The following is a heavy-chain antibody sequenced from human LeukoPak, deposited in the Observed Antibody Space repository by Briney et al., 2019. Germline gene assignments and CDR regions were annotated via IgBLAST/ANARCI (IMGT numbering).Heavy chain of an antibody. CDR1: GFTFSSYA. Sequence: PGGSLRLSCAASGFTFSSYAMHWVRQAPGKGLEWVAVISYDGSNKYYADSVKGRFTISRDNSKNTLYLQMNSLRAEDTAVYYCARDNGPTRFTMVRGTYAFDIWGQGTMVTVSS. V-gene: IGHV3-30-3*01. D-gene: IGHD3-10*01. J-gene: IGHJ3*02. CDR2: ISYDGSNK. CDR3: ARDNGPTRFTMVRGTYAFDI.